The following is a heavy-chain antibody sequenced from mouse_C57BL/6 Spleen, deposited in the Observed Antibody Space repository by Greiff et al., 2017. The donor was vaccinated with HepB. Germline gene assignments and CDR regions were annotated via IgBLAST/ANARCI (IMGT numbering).Heavy chain of an antibody. D-gene: IGHD2-4*01. Sequence: VQVVESGPELVRPGVSVKISCKGSGYTFTDYAMHWVKQSHAKSLEWIGVISTYYGDASYNQKFKDKATMTVDKSSSTAYMELDRLTSEDSAVYYFDYESYYYAIDYWGQGTSVTVSA. V-gene: IGHV1-67*01. CDR2: ISTYYGDA. J-gene: IGHJ4*01. CDR3: DYESYYYAIDY. CDR1: GYTFTDYA.